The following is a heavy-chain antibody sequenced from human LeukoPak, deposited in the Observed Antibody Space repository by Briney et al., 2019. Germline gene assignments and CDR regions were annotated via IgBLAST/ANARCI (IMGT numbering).Heavy chain of an antibody. J-gene: IGHJ1*01. CDR2: INPNSGGT. V-gene: IGHV1-2*02. D-gene: IGHD2-2*01. CDR3: ARTESYQPDSIHH. CDR1: GYTFTGYY. Sequence: ASVKVSCKASGYTFTGYYMHWVRQAPGQGLEWMGWINPNSGGTNYAQKFQGRVTMTRDTSISTAYMELSRLRSDDTAVYYCARTESYQPDSIHHWGQGPLVPVSS.